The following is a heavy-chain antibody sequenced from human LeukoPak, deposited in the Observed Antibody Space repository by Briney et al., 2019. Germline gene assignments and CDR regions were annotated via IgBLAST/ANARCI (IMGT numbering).Heavy chain of an antibody. CDR2: ISSSSSYI. J-gene: IGHJ4*02. CDR1: GFTFSSYS. Sequence: GESLRLSCAASGFTFSSYSMNWVRQAPGKGLEWVSSISSSSSYIYYADSVKGRFTISRDNAKNSLYLQMNSLRAEDTAVYYCASPPAYGSGSYYMIYWGQGTLVTVSS. D-gene: IGHD3-10*01. V-gene: IGHV3-21*01. CDR3: ASPPAYGSGSYYMIY.